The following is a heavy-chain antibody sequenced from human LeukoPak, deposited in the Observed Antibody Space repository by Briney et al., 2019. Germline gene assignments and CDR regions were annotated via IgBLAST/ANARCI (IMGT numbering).Heavy chain of an antibody. V-gene: IGHV4-39*01. CDR1: GGSISSSSYY. D-gene: IGHD3-16*02. CDR2: INYSGNT. CDR3: ATHPLLDY. J-gene: IGHJ4*02. Sequence: SETLSLTCAVSGGSISSSSYYWGWVRQPPGKGLEWIGTINYSGNTYYNPSLKSRVSISVDPSKSQFSLKLTSVTAADTAVYYCATHPLLDYWGQGSLVTVSS.